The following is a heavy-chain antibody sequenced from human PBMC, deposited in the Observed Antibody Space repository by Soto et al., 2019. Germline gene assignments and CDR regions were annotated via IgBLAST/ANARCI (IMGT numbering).Heavy chain of an antibody. Sequence: GWSLRLSCAASGFTFSSYAMHWVRQAPGKGLEWVAVISYDGSNKYYADSVKGRFTISRDNSKNTLYLQMNSLRAEDTAVYYCAREVGLRTSYYYYGMDVWGQGTTVTVSS. CDR3: AREVGLRTSYYYYGMDV. CDR2: ISYDGSNK. CDR1: GFTFSSYA. J-gene: IGHJ6*02. D-gene: IGHD4-17*01. V-gene: IGHV3-30-3*01.